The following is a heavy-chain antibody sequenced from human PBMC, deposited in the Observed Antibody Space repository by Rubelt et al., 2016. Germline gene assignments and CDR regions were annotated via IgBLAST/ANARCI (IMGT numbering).Heavy chain of an antibody. Sequence: QVLLVQSGAEVKKPGSSVKVSCKASGRTFNTYAITWVRQATGQGLEWMGWMNPNSGNTGYAQRFQGGVTMTRNTSISTAHMELSSLRYEDTAVYYCARALTRTLTTDPYHFDYWGQGTLVTVSS. D-gene: IGHD4-17*01. CDR3: ARALTRTLTTDPYHFDY. J-gene: IGHJ4*02. CDR2: MNPNSGNT. V-gene: IGHV1-8*02. CDR1: GRTFNTYA.